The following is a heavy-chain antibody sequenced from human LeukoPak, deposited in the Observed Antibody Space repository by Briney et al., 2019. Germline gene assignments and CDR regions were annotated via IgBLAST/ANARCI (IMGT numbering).Heavy chain of an antibody. CDR1: GFTFSSYG. V-gene: IGHV3-33*08. CDR2: IWYDGSNK. CDR3: AREEATYYYDSSGFLDY. Sequence: PGRSLRLSCAPSGFTFSSYGMHWVRQAPGKGLEWVAVIWYDGSNKYYADSVKGRFTISRDNSKNTLYLQMNSLRAEDTAVYYCAREEATYYYDSSGFLDYWGQGTLVTVSS. D-gene: IGHD3-22*01. J-gene: IGHJ4*02.